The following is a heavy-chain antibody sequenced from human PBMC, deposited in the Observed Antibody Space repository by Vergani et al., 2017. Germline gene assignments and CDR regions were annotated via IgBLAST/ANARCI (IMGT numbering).Heavy chain of an antibody. CDR3: ARRSGIVYDIFSGTQYFFDF. CDR1: GFSIDNGYY. J-gene: IGHJ4*02. D-gene: IGHD3-9*01. CDR2: IYRTCRT. Sequence: QVQLQESGPGLVKPSETLSLTCAVSGFSIDNGYYWDWIRPPPGKGLEWIGSIYRTCRTHFNPSLKSRVTISVDTSNNHFPLRLNSLTAADTAVYYCARRSGIVYDIFSGTQYFFDFWGQGTLVTVSS. V-gene: IGHV4-38-2*01.